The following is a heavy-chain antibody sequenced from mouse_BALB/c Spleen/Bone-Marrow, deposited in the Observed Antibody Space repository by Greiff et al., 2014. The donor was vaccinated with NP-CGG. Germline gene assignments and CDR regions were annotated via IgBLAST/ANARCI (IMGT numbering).Heavy chain of an antibody. D-gene: IGHD2-10*02. CDR3: ARRYGNYYFDY. J-gene: IGHJ2*01. CDR1: GYTFTSYV. CDR2: IHPYNDGT. Sequence: EVQLQQSGPELVKPGASVKMSCKASGYTFTSYVMHWVKQKPGQGLEWIGYIHPYNDGTKYNEKFKGKATLTSDRSSSTAYMELSSLTSEDSAVYYCARRYGNYYFDYWGQGTTLTVSS. V-gene: IGHV1-14*01.